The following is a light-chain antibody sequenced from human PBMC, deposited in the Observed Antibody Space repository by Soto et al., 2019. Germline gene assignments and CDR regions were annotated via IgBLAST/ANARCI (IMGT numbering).Light chain of an antibody. CDR3: MQALQPPWT. J-gene: IGKJ1*01. V-gene: IGKV2-28*01. CDR1: QSLLHSNGYNY. CDR2: LGS. Sequence: DIVMTQSPLSLPVTPREPASISCRSSQSLLHSNGYNYLDWYLQKPGQSPQLLIYLGSNRASGVPDRFSGSGSGTDFTLKISRVEAEDVGVYYCMQALQPPWTFGQGTKVEIK.